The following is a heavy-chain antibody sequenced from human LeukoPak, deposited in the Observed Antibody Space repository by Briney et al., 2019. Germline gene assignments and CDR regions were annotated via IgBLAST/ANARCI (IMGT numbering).Heavy chain of an antibody. Sequence: GGSLRLSCAASGFTFSSYEMNWVRQAPGKGLELVSYISSSGSTIYYADSVKGRFTISRDNAKNSLYLQMNSLRAEDTAVYYCARDRYDYVWGSYRRPFHFDYWGQGTLVTVSS. V-gene: IGHV3-48*03. D-gene: IGHD3-16*02. J-gene: IGHJ4*02. CDR2: ISSSGSTI. CDR3: ARDRYDYVWGSYRRPFHFDY. CDR1: GFTFSSYE.